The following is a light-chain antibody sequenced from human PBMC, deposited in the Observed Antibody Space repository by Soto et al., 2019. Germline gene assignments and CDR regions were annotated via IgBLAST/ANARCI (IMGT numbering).Light chain of an antibody. CDR2: AAS. V-gene: IGKV1-39*01. Sequence: DIQMTQSPSSLSASVGDRVTITCRASQSISTYLNWYQQKPGKAPKLLIYAASFLRSGVPSRFSGSGSGTDFTLTISSLQPEDFATYYCRQVNVYPSTFGQGTKVDIK. CDR1: QSISTY. J-gene: IGKJ1*01. CDR3: RQVNVYPST.